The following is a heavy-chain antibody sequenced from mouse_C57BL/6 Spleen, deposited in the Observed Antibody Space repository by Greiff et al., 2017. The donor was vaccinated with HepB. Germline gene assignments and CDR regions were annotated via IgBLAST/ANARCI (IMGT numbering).Heavy chain of an antibody. CDR2: ISYDGSN. CDR3: ARDLSFITTVVATGDY. D-gene: IGHD1-1*01. Sequence: EVQLQESGPGLVKPSQSLSLTCSVTGYSITSGYYWNWIRQFPGNKLEWMGYISYDGSNNYNPSLKNRISITRDTSKNQFFLKLNSVTTEDTATYYCARDLSFITTVVATGDYWGQGTTLTVSS. V-gene: IGHV3-6*01. J-gene: IGHJ2*01. CDR1: GYSITSGYY.